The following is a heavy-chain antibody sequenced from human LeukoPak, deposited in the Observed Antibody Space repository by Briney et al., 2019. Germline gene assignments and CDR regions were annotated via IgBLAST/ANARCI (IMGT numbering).Heavy chain of an antibody. Sequence: GWSLRLSCAASGFTFSSYWMTWVRQAPGKGLEGVANIKQDGGEKYYVDSVKGRFTISRDNAKNSLFLHMNSLRAEDTAIYFCVRGSSGIVIRGIAWAWFDPWGQGTLVIVSS. D-gene: IGHD3-10*01. V-gene: IGHV3-7*04. CDR3: VRGSSGIVIRGIAWAWFDP. CDR2: IKQDGGEK. J-gene: IGHJ5*02. CDR1: GFTFSSYW.